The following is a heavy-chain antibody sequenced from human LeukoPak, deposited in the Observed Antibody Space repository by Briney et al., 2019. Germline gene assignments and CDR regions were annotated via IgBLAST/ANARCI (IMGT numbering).Heavy chain of an antibody. J-gene: IGHJ4*02. V-gene: IGHV5-51*01. CDR3: ARLYYYDSSGYNGLDY. CDR2: IYPGDSDT. D-gene: IGHD3-22*01. Sequence: GESLKISCKGSGYSFTSYWIGWVRQMPGKGLEWMGIIYPGDSDTRYSPSFQGQVTISADKSISTAYLQWSSLKASDTAMYYCARLYYYDSSGYNGLDYWGQGTLVTVSS. CDR1: GYSFTSYW.